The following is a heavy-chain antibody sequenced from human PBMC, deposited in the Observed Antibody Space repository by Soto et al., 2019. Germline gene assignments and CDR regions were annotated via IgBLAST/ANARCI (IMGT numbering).Heavy chain of an antibody. CDR3: ARVSSSNDRNWFDP. Sequence: QVQLQESGPGLVKPSQTLSLTCTVSGDSISSGGYYWSWIRQHPGKGLEWIGFIYYSGTTYYNSSLKSRVTISIDTSKNQFSLNLSSVTAADTAVYYCARVSSSNDRNWFDPWGQGTLVTVSS. J-gene: IGHJ5*02. D-gene: IGHD6-13*01. CDR2: IYYSGTT. V-gene: IGHV4-31*03. CDR1: GDSISSGGYY.